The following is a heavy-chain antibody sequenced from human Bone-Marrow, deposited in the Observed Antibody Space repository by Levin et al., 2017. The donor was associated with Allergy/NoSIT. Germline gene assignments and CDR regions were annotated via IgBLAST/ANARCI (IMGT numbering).Heavy chain of an antibody. CDR3: AKDPDTTMTASGDFQH. CDR1: GFSFSDYG. Sequence: PGESLKISCAASGFSFSDYGMHWIRQAPGKGPEWVAFTSYNGRHYQHARSVEGRFTISRDNSKNTLHLQMDSLRAEDTAVYYCAKDPDTTMTASGDFQHWGQGTLVTVSS. CDR2: TSYNGRHY. V-gene: IGHV3-30*18. J-gene: IGHJ1*01. D-gene: IGHD4-17*01.